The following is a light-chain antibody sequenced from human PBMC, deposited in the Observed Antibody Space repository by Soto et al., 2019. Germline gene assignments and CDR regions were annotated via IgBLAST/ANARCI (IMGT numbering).Light chain of an antibody. CDR3: QQYGSSPRT. V-gene: IGKV3-20*01. J-gene: IGKJ1*01. CDR2: GAS. CDR1: QSVSSSY. Sequence: IVLTKSPGTLSLSPGERTTLSCRSSQSVSSSYLAWYQQKPGQAPRLLIYGASNRATGIPDRFSGSGSGTDFTLTISRLEPEDFAVYYCQQYGSSPRTFGQGTKVDNK.